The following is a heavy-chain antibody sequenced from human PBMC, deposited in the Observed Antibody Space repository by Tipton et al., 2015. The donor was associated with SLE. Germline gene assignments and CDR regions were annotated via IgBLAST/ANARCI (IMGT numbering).Heavy chain of an antibody. D-gene: IGHD3-10*01. V-gene: IGHV3-74*01. CDR1: GFSFSNYW. J-gene: IGHJ4*02. Sequence: SLRLSCAASGFSFSNYWMHWVRQAPGKGLVWVSRINDGATITNYADSVKGRFTMSRDNAKNTLYLEMNSLRAEDTAVYYCAKEYYGGRGVDFDYWGQGTLVTVSS. CDR3: AKEYYGGRGVDFDY. CDR2: INDGATIT.